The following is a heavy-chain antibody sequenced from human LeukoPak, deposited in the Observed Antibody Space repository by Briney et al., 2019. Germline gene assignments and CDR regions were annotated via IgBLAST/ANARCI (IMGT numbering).Heavy chain of an antibody. V-gene: IGHV3-23*01. Sequence: GGSLRLSCAASGFTFSSHAMNWVRQAPGKGLEWVSSISSSGGTTYYADSVKGRFTISRDNSRNTLFLQMDSLRAEDTAVYYCAKARGYSYSSEYWGQGTLATVSS. J-gene: IGHJ4*02. CDR1: GFTFSSHA. CDR3: AKARGYSYSSEY. CDR2: ISSSGGTT. D-gene: IGHD5-18*01.